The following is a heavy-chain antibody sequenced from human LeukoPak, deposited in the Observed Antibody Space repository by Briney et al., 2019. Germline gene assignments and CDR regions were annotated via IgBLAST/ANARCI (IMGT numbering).Heavy chain of an antibody. CDR2: IYYSGST. D-gene: IGHD3-22*01. CDR1: GGSISSYY. J-gene: IGHJ5*02. Sequence: PSETLSLTCTVSGGSISSYYWSWIRQPPGKGLEWIGYIYYSGSTNYNPSLKSRVTISVDPSKNQFSLKLSSVTAADTAVYYCARDLRDYYDSSGYWFDPWGQGTLVTVSS. V-gene: IGHV4-59*01. CDR3: ARDLRDYYDSSGYWFDP.